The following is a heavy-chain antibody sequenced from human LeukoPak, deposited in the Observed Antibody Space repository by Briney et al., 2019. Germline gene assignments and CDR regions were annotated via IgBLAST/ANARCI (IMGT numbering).Heavy chain of an antibody. CDR1: GGSISNTNW. CDR3: AREGGPYRPLDY. J-gene: IGHJ4*02. Sequence: SETLSLTCGVSGGSISNTNWWTWVRQPPGKGLAWIGEVNLQGSTNYNPSLKSRAAISVDKSENHISLKLTSVTAADTAVYYCAREGGPYRPLDYSGQGTLVTVAS. CDR2: VNLQGST. V-gene: IGHV4-4*02.